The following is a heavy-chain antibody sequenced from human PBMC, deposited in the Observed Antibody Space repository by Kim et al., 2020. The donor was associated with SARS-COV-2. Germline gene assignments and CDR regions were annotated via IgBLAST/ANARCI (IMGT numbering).Heavy chain of an antibody. V-gene: IGHV4-39*01. CDR3: ARQGYNWNPYNWFDP. J-gene: IGHJ5*02. D-gene: IGHD1-20*01. Sequence: SETLSLTCTVSGGSISSSSYYWGWIRQPPGKGLEWIGSIYYSGSTYYNPSLKSRVTISVDTSKNQFSLKLSSVTAADTAVYYCARQGYNWNPYNWFDPWGQGTLVTVSS. CDR1: GGSISSSSYY. CDR2: IYYSGST.